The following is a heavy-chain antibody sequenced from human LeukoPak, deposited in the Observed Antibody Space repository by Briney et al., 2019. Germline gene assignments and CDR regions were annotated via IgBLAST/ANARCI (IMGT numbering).Heavy chain of an antibody. D-gene: IGHD2-2*01. J-gene: IGHJ5*02. CDR1: GWSFNDYY. V-gene: IGHV4-34*01. CDR2: INARGDT. CDR3: ARGQVPAARGYNWFDP. Sequence: PSETLSLTCAVYGWSFNDYYWNWIRQPPGKGLEWIGEINARGDTNYNPSLKSRVTISVDTSKKHFSLRLTSMIAADTALYYCARGQVPAARGYNWFDPWGQGTLVTVSS.